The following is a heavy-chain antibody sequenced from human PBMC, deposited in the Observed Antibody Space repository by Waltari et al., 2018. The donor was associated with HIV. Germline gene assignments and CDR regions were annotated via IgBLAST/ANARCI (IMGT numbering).Heavy chain of an antibody. D-gene: IGHD3-3*01. CDR3: ARHVRDFWSGYSPGDYGMDV. CDR1: GGPISSSSYY. Sequence: QLQLQESGPGLVKPSETLSLICTVSGGPISSSSYYWGWIRQPPGKGLEWIGSIYYSGSTYNNPSLKSRVTISVDTSKNQFSLKLNSVTAADTAVYYCARHVRDFWSGYSPGDYGMDVWGQGTTVTVSS. CDR2: IYYSGST. J-gene: IGHJ6*02. V-gene: IGHV4-39*01.